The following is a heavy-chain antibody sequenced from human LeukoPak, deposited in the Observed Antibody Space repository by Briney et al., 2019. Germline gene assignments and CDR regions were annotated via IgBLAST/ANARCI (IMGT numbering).Heavy chain of an antibody. Sequence: GGSLRLSCAASGFTVSSNYMSWVRQAPGKGLEWVSVIYSGGSTYYADSVKGRFTISRDNSKNTLYLQMNSLRAEDTAVYYCARGASGSQPFGYRGQGTLVTVSS. CDR3: ARGASGSQPFGY. CDR2: IYSGGST. D-gene: IGHD1-26*01. J-gene: IGHJ4*02. CDR1: GFTVSSNY. V-gene: IGHV3-66*02.